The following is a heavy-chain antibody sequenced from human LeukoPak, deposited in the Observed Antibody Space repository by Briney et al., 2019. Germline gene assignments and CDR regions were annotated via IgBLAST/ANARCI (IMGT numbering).Heavy chain of an antibody. CDR2: ISATNGNT. V-gene: IGHV1-18*01. Sequence: ASVKVSCKASGYTFTSYGITWVRQAPGQGLEWMGWISATNGNTNYAQKFRGRVTMTTDTSTTTVYMELRSLRSDDTAVYYCARARGYYDNSGHENFGYWGRGTLVTVSS. CDR1: GYTFTSYG. CDR3: ARARGYYDNSGHENFGY. J-gene: IGHJ4*02. D-gene: IGHD3-22*01.